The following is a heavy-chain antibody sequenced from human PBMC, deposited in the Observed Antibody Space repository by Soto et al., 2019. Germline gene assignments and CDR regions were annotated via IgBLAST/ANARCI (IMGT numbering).Heavy chain of an antibody. CDR3: ARDPPYYYDSSGYYDY. J-gene: IGHJ4*02. V-gene: IGHV3-21*01. Sequence: KPVGSLRLSCAASGFTFSSYSMNWVRQAPGKGLEWVSSISSSSSYIYYADSVKGRFTISRDNAKNSLYLQMNSLRAEDTAVYYCARDPPYYYDSSGYYDYWGQGTLVTVSS. D-gene: IGHD3-22*01. CDR1: GFTFSSYS. CDR2: ISSSSSYI.